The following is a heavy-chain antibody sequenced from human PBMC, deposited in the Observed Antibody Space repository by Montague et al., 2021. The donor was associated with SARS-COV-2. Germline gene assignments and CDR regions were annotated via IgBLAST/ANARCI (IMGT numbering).Heavy chain of an antibody. CDR2: LFYSVNT. CDR3: ARTNYDFWRGHQRGGAFDI. CDR1: GGSISSSDYY. D-gene: IGHD3-3*01. V-gene: IGHV4-39*01. Sequence: SETLSLTCTVSGGSISSSDYYWGWIRQPPGKRLEWIGSLFYSVNTYYNPSLKSRVTISVDTSKNPFSLKLSSVTAADTAVYYCARTNYDFWRGHQRGGAFDIWGQGTMVTVSS. J-gene: IGHJ3*02.